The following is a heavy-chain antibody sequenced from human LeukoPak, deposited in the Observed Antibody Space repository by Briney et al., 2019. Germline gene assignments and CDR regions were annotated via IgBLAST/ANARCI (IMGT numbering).Heavy chain of an antibody. CDR3: AREVSDSSGTLLDY. CDR1: GGSISGYY. Sequence: SETLSLTCTVSGGSISGYYWTWVRQPAEKGLEWIGRFYPSGSHNYNPSLKSRVSMSVDTSKNQFSLNLTSVTAADTAVYYCAREVSDSSGTLLDYWGRGTLVTVSS. D-gene: IGHD3-10*01. V-gene: IGHV4-4*07. J-gene: IGHJ4*02. CDR2: FYPSGSH.